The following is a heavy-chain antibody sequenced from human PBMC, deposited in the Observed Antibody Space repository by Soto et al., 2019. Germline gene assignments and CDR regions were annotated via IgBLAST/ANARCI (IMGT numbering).Heavy chain of an antibody. CDR3: ARDKITGLFDY. CDR2: INHSGST. Sequence: QVQLQQWGAGLLKPSETLSLTCAVYGGSFSGYYWTWIRQPPGTGLEWIGEINHSGSTNYNPSLKXXVPISVDTSQNQFSLQLTSVTAADPAVYYCARDKITGLFDYWGQGTLVTVSS. D-gene: IGHD2-8*02. CDR1: GGSFSGYY. V-gene: IGHV4-34*01. J-gene: IGHJ4*02.